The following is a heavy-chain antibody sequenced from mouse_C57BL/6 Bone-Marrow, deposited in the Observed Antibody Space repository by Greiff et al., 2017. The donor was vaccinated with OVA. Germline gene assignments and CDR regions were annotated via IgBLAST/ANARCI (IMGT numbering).Heavy chain of an antibody. CDR2: INPGSGGT. CDR1: GYAFTNYL. Sequence: QVHVKQSGAELVRPGTSVKVSCKASGYAFTNYLIEWVRQRPGQGLEWIGVINPGSGGTNYNEKFKGKATLTADKSSSTAYMQLSSLTSEDSAVYFCARSLYDGYWYFDVWGTGTTVTVSS. V-gene: IGHV1-54*01. J-gene: IGHJ1*03. D-gene: IGHD2-3*01. CDR3: ARSLYDGYWYFDV.